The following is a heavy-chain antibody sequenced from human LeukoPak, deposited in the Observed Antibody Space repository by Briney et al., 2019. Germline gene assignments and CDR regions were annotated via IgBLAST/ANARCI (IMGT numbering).Heavy chain of an antibody. Sequence: ASVKVSCKASGGTFSSYAISWVRQAPGQGLEWMGGIIPIFGTANYAQKFQGRATITADESTSTAYMELSSLRSEDTAVYYCARDRRGGSSRSQGFDPRGQGTLVTVSS. V-gene: IGHV1-69*13. D-gene: IGHD6-13*01. J-gene: IGHJ5*02. CDR1: GGTFSSYA. CDR2: IIPIFGTA. CDR3: ARDRRGGSSRSQGFDP.